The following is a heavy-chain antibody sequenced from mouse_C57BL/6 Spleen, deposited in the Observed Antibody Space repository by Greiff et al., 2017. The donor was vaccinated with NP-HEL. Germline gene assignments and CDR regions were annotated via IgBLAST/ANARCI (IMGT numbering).Heavy chain of an antibody. J-gene: IGHJ3*01. V-gene: IGHV1-82*01. Sequence: QVQLQQSGPELVKPGASVKISCKASGYAFSSSWMNWVKQRPGKGLEWIGRIYPGDGDTNYNGTFKGKATLTADKSSSTAYMQLSSLTSEDSAVYFCARAYAPAYWGQGTLVTVSA. D-gene: IGHD6-5*01. CDR3: ARAYAPAY. CDR2: IYPGDGDT. CDR1: GYAFSSSW.